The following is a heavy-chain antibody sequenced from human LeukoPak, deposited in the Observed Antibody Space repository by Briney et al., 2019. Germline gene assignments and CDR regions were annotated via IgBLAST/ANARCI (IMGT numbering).Heavy chain of an antibody. D-gene: IGHD3-10*01. CDR3: ARDQDYYGSGSYSTCPDY. V-gene: IGHV3-20*04. CDR1: GFTFDDYG. CDR2: INWNGGST. Sequence: GGSLRLPCAASGFTFDDYGMSWVRHAPGKGLEWVSGINWNGGSTGYADSVKGRFTISRDNAKNSLYLQMNSLRAEDTALYYCARDQDYYGSGSYSTCPDYWGQGTLVTVSS. J-gene: IGHJ4*02.